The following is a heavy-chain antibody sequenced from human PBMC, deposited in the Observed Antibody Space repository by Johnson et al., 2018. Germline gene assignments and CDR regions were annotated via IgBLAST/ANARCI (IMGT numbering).Heavy chain of an antibody. D-gene: IGHD2-21*02. CDR1: GYTFTSYD. J-gene: IGHJ6*02. CDR2: MNPNSGNT. Sequence: QVQLQESGAEVKKPGASVKVSCKASGYTFTSYDINWVRQATGQGLEWMGWMNPNSGNTGYAQKFQGRVTMNRNTSTSTVYMEQGGLRSEDTAVYYCAREVVTATSRYYYGMDVWGQGTTVTVSS. CDR3: AREVVTATSRYYYGMDV. V-gene: IGHV1-8*01.